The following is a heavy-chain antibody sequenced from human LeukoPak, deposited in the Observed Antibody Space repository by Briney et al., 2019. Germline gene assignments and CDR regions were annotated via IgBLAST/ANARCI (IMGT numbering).Heavy chain of an antibody. Sequence: ASVKVSCKASGYTFTTYGISWVRQAPGQGLEWMGWISAYNGNTNYAQKLQGRVTMTTDTSTSTAYMELRSLRSDDTAVYCCARAEYSSSFDAFDIWGQGTMVTVSS. D-gene: IGHD6-6*01. CDR1: GYTFTTYG. J-gene: IGHJ3*02. V-gene: IGHV1-18*01. CDR2: ISAYNGNT. CDR3: ARAEYSSSFDAFDI.